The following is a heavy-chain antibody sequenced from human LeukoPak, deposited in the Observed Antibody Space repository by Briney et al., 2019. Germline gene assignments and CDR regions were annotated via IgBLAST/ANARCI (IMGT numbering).Heavy chain of an antibody. J-gene: IGHJ5*02. Sequence: ASVKVSCKASGYTFTSYGISWVRQAPGKGLGGMGWTSAYNGNTNYAQKLQGRVTMATDTSTSTAYMELRSLRSDDTAVYYCARDVVAGHHTNWFDPWGQGTLVTVSS. CDR2: TSAYNGNT. CDR3: ARDVVAGHHTNWFDP. CDR1: GYTFTSYG. D-gene: IGHD6-19*01. V-gene: IGHV1-18*01.